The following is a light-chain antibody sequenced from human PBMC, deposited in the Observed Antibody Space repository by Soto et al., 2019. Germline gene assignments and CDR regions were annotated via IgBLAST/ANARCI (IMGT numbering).Light chain of an antibody. CDR2: EVT. CDR1: SSDVGYYNY. Sequence: QSVLTQPASVSGSPGQSITISCTGTSSDVGYYNYVSWYQQHPGKVPKLMIYEVTNRPSGISSRFSGSKSGITASLAISGLQAEDEAEYYCCSRGSDRTYVCGTGTKVTVL. J-gene: IGLJ1*01. CDR3: CSRGSDRTYV. V-gene: IGLV2-14*01.